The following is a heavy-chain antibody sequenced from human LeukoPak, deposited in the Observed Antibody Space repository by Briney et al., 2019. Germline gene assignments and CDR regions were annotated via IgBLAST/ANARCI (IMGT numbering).Heavy chain of an antibody. CDR2: FDPEDGET. V-gene: IGHV1-24*01. J-gene: IGHJ5*02. CDR1: GYTLTELS. CDR3: ASETRYYYDSSGYGWFDP. D-gene: IGHD3-22*01. Sequence: GASVKVSCKVSGYTLTELSMHWVRQAPGKGLEWMGGFDPEDGETIYAQKFQGRVTMTEDTSTDTAYMELSSLRSEDTAVYYCASETRYYYDSSGYGWFDPWGQGTLVTVSS.